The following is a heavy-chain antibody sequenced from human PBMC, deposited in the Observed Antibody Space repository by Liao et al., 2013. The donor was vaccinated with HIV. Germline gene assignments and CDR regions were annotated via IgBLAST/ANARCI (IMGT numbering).Heavy chain of an antibody. Sequence: QVQLQESGPGLVKPSQTLSLTCTVSGDSISSGSYYWSWIRQPAGKGLEWIGRIYTSGSTNYNPSLKSRVTISIDTSENQFSLKLSSVTAADTAVYYCARVRSIAARPWYFDLWGRGTLVSVSS. V-gene: IGHV4-61*02. CDR1: GDSISSGSYY. CDR3: ARVRSIAARPWYFDL. J-gene: IGHJ2*01. CDR2: IYTSGST. D-gene: IGHD6-6*01.